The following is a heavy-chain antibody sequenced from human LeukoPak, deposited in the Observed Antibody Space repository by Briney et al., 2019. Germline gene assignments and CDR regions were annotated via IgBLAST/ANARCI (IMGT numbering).Heavy chain of an antibody. J-gene: IGHJ4*02. V-gene: IGHV1-46*01. CDR1: GYTFTSYY. Sequence: ASVKVSCKASGYTFTSYYMHWVRQAPGQGLEWMGIINPSGGSTSYAQKFQGRVTMTRDTSTSTVYMELSSLRSEDTAVYYCARDILTAYFDWSTPDYWGQGTLVTVSS. CDR3: ARDILTAYFDWSTPDY. D-gene: IGHD3-9*01. CDR2: INPSGGST.